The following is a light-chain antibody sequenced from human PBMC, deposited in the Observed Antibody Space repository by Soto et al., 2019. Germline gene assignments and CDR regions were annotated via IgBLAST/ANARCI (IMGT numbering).Light chain of an antibody. V-gene: IGKV1-39*01. CDR3: QQSYSTPVT. Sequence: DIQMTPTPSSLSASVGDRVTITCRASQSIDRYLNWYQQKPGKAPKLLIYAASSLQSGVPSRFSGGRSGTDFTLTISSLQPEDFATYYCQQSYSTPVTFGQGTKVDIK. CDR2: AAS. CDR1: QSIDRY. J-gene: IGKJ1*01.